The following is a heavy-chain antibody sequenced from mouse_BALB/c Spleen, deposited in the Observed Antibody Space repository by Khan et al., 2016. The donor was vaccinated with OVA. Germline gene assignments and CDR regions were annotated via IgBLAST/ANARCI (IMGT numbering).Heavy chain of an antibody. J-gene: IGHJ3*01. CDR1: GYTFTDYY. V-gene: IGHV1-77*01. Sequence: VQLQESGAELARPGASVTLSCKASGYTFTDYYINWMRQRTGQGLEWIGEIYPGSDNTYYNEKFKGKATLTADKSSSTAYMQRSRLTSEDSAVYFCAREWAAWFPYWGQGTLVTGSA. CDR3: AREWAAWFPY. CDR2: IYPGSDNT.